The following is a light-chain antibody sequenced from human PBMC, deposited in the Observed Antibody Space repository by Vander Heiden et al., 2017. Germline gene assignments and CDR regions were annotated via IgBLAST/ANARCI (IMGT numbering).Light chain of an antibody. V-gene: IGLV1-44*01. CDR2: RNN. Sequence: QSVLTQPPSASGTPGQRVTISCSGSSSNIGSNTVNWYQQLPGTDPKLLIDRNNQRPSGVPDRFAGYKAGTSAYPAISGLQSEDETDDDGADWDDSLNGVVFGGGTKLTVL. CDR1: SSNIGSNT. J-gene: IGLJ3*02. CDR3: ADWDDSLNGVV.